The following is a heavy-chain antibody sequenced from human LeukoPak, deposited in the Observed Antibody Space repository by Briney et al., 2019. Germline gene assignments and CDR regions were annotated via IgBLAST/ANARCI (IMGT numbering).Heavy chain of an antibody. V-gene: IGHV3-21*01. Sequence: PGGSLRLSCAASGFTFSSYSMNWVRQAPGKGLEWVSSISSSSSYIYYADSVKGRFTISRDNAKNSLYLQMNSLRAEDTAVYYCARVKGPQIRGSYCDYWGQGTLVTVSP. CDR2: ISSSSSYI. J-gene: IGHJ4*02. CDR3: ARVKGPQIRGSYCDY. D-gene: IGHD3-16*01. CDR1: GFTFSSYS.